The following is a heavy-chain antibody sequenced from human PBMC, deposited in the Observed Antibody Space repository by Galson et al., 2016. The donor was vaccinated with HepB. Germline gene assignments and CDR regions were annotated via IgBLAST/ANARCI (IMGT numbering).Heavy chain of an antibody. CDR2: IDPSDSYT. D-gene: IGHD2-15*01. Sequence: QSGAEVKKPGESLTISCKGSGYSFTSYWISWVRQMPGKGLEWMGRIDPSDSYTDYSPSFQGHVTISADKSISTAYLQWSSLKASDTAIYYCARQGGGCSGGSCLYFNWFDPWGQGTLVTVSS. CDR1: GYSFTSYW. J-gene: IGHJ5*02. CDR3: ARQGGGCSGGSCLYFNWFDP. V-gene: IGHV5-10-1*01.